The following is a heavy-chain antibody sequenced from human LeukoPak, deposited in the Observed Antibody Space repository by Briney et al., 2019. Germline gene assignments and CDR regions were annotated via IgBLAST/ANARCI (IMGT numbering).Heavy chain of an antibody. CDR3: ARLPLEYYYDSSAGFDY. CDR1: GGSITSGGYY. CDR2: IYYSGST. D-gene: IGHD3-22*01. J-gene: IGHJ4*02. Sequence: SQTLSLTCTVSGGSITSGGYYWSWIRQHPGKGLEWIGYIYYSGSTYYNPSLKSRVTISVDTSKNQFSLKLSSVTAADTAVYYCARLPLEYYYDSSAGFDYWGQGTLVTVSS. V-gene: IGHV4-31*03.